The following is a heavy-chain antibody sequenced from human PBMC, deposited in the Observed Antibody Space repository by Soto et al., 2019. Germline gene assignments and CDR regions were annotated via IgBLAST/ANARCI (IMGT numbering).Heavy chain of an antibody. J-gene: IGHJ6*03. D-gene: IGHD2-2*01. CDR2: IYYSGST. Sequence: QVQLQESGPGLVKPSDTLSLTCAVSGYSISSSNWWGWIWQPPGKGLEWIGYIYYSGSTYYNPSLKRRVTMSVDTSKNQFSLKLSSVTAVDTAVYYCARISRDIVVVPAAPSGYMDVWGKGTTVTVSS. CDR3: ARISRDIVVVPAAPSGYMDV. V-gene: IGHV4-28*01. CDR1: GYSISSSNW.